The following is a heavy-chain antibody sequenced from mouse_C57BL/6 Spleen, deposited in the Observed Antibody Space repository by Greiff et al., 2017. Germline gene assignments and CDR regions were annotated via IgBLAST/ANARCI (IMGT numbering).Heavy chain of an antibody. CDR1: GYTFTSYW. Sequence: QVQLKQPGAELVKPGASVKLSCKASGYTFTSYWMHWVKQRPGRGLEWIGRIDPNSGGTKYNEKFKSKATLTVDKPSSTAYMQLSSLTSEDSAVYYCARGWLLRTYYYAMDYWGQGTSVTVSS. D-gene: IGHD2-3*01. V-gene: IGHV1-72*01. J-gene: IGHJ4*01. CDR2: IDPNSGGT. CDR3: ARGWLLRTYYYAMDY.